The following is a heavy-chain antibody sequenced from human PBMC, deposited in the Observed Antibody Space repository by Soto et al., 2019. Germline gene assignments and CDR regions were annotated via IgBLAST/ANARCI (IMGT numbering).Heavy chain of an antibody. CDR1: GYKFANYW. CDR3: ASLPSYSVVLGWFDP. D-gene: IGHD1-26*01. CDR2: IYPGDSDT. J-gene: IGHJ5*02. Sequence: GESLKISCKGSGYKFANYWIGWVRQKPGKGLEWMGIIYPGDSDTRYSPSFDGHVPMTTDTSTSTAYMELRSLRSEDTAVYYCASLPSYSVVLGWFDPWGQGTLVTVSS. V-gene: IGHV5-51*01.